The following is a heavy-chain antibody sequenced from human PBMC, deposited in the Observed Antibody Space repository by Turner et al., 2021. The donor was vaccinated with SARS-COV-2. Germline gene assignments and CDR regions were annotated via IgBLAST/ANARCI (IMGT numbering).Heavy chain of an antibody. J-gene: IGHJ4*02. CDR3: ARNSPKWYYYDSSGYYDY. CDR2: IYYSGST. V-gene: IGHV4-39*01. CDR1: GGSISSRSYF. Sequence: QLQLKESGPGLVKPSETLSLTCTVSGGSISSRSYFWGWIRQPPGKGLEWIGSIYYSGSTYHNPSLKSRVTISVDTSKNQFSLKLSSVTAADTAVYYCARNSPKWYYYDSSGYYDYWGQGTLVTVSS. D-gene: IGHD3-22*01.